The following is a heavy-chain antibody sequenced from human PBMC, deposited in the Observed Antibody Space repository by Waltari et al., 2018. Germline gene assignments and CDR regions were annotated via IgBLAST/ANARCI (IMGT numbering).Heavy chain of an antibody. D-gene: IGHD3-3*01. J-gene: IGHJ3*02. Sequence: EVQLVESGGGVVRPGGSLRPPCAASGFTFDYYGLSWVRQAPGKGLEWVSGINWNGGSTGYADSVKGRFTISRDNAKNSLYLQMNSLRAEDTALYYCARDKITIRVFDIWGQGTMVTVSS. CDR2: INWNGGST. CDR3: ARDKITIRVFDI. CDR1: GFTFDYYG. V-gene: IGHV3-20*04.